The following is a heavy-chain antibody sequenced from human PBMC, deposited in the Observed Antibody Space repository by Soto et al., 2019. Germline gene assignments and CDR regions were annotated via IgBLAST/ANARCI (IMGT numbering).Heavy chain of an antibody. Sequence: GGSLRLSCAASGLTLSSYAMSWVRQAPGKGLEWVSAISGSGGSTYYADSVKGRFTISRDNSKNTLYLQMNSLRAEDTAVYYCAKGTAVVVPALFDYWGQGTLVTVSS. CDR1: GLTLSSYA. CDR3: AKGTAVVVPALFDY. J-gene: IGHJ4*02. V-gene: IGHV3-23*01. CDR2: ISGSGGST. D-gene: IGHD2-2*01.